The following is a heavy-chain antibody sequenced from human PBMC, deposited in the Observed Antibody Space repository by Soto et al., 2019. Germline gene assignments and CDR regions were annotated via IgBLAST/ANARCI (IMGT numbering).Heavy chain of an antibody. V-gene: IGHV1-69*13. Sequence: SVKVSCKASGGTFSSYAISWVRQAPGQGLEWMGGIIPIFGTANYAQKFQGRVTITADESTSTAYMELSSLRSDDTAVYYCAGGLGYCYGLVIQSFDYWGQGTLVTVSS. CDR2: IIPIFGTA. J-gene: IGHJ4*02. CDR3: AGGLGYCYGLVIQSFDY. D-gene: IGHD5-18*01. CDR1: GGTFSSYA.